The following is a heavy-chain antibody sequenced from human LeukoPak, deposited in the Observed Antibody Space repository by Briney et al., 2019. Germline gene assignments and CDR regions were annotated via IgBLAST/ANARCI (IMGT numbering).Heavy chain of an antibody. V-gene: IGHV4-34*01. Sequence: SETLSLTCAVYGGSFSGYYWSWIRQPPGKGLEWIGEINHSGSTNYNPSLKSRVTISVDTSKNQFSLKLSSVTAADTAVYYCARGQGPRYIMVVTRGLYYFDYWGQGTLVTVSS. CDR3: ARGQGPRYIMVVTRGLYYFDY. D-gene: IGHD4-23*01. CDR2: INHSGST. CDR1: GGSFSGYY. J-gene: IGHJ4*02.